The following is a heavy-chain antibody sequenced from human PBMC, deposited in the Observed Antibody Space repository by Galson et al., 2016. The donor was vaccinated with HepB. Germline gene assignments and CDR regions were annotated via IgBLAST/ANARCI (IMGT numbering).Heavy chain of an antibody. V-gene: IGHV3-21*01. D-gene: IGHD3/OR15-3a*01. CDR2: ITKNGGLI. CDR3: TKWDWVSGDLSTGYSVDY. J-gene: IGHJ4*02. Sequence: SLRLSCAASGFAFSSYSMNWVRQAPGKGLEWVAGITKNGGLIFYGESVKGRFTTSRDNAKNSVYLQMNSLGVEDTAVYYCTKWDWVSGDLSTGYSVDYWGPGILVSVSS. CDR1: GFAFSSYS.